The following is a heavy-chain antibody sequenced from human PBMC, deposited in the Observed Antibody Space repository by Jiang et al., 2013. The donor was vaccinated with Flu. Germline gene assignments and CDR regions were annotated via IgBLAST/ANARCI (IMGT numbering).Heavy chain of an antibody. Sequence: DDKYYSTSLKTRLTISKDTSKNQVVLTMTNMDPVDTATYFCARMVKNYYDSSSFDAFDIWGQGTMVTVSS. CDR2: DDK. J-gene: IGHJ3*02. D-gene: IGHD3-22*01. CDR3: ARMVKNYYDSSSFDAFDI. V-gene: IGHV2-70*01.